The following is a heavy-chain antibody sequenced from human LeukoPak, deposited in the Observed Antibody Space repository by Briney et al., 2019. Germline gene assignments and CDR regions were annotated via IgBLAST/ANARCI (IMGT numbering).Heavy chain of an antibody. CDR1: GGSVSSYY. CDR3: ARAGGGYNLDY. V-gene: IGHV4-59*02. CDR2: IYDSGST. D-gene: IGHD5-24*01. Sequence: SETLSLTCSVSGGSVSSYYWSWIRQPPGKGLEWIGYIYDSGSTNYNPSLRSRVPMSQDTSKNQFSLKLSSVTAADTAVYYCARAGGGYNLDYWGQRTLVPVSS. J-gene: IGHJ4*02.